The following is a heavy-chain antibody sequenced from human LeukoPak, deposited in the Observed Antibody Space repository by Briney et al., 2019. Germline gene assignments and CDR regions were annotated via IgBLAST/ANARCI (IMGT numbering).Heavy chain of an antibody. CDR1: GGSFSGYY. Sequence: SETLSPTCAVSGGSFSGYYWSWIRQPPGKGLEWIGEINHSGSTNYNPSLKSRVTISVDTSKNQFSLKLSSVTPADTAVYYCARLGGYYDSTPGDYWGQGTLVTVSS. D-gene: IGHD3-22*01. J-gene: IGHJ4*02. CDR3: ARLGGYYDSTPGDY. V-gene: IGHV4-34*01. CDR2: INHSGST.